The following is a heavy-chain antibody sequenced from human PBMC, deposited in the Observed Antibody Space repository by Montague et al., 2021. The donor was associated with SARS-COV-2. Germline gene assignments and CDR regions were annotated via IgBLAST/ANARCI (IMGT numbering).Heavy chain of an antibody. Sequence: SLRLSCAASGFTFSGYTMHWVRQAPGKGLEWVSSISSNRSYIYYADSVKGRFTISRDNAKSSLYLQMNSLRAEDTAVYYCARDLVFSLGYWGQGTLVTVSS. D-gene: IGHD5/OR15-5a*01. CDR2: ISSNRSYI. CDR1: GFTFSGYT. CDR3: ARDLVFSLGY. V-gene: IGHV3-21*01. J-gene: IGHJ4*02.